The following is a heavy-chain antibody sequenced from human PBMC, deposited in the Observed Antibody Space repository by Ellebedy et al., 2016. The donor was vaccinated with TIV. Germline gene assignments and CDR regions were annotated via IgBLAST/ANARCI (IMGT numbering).Heavy chain of an antibody. CDR2: INSDGSST. CDR3: ARDMPPQWWELLGDDAFDI. V-gene: IGHV3-74*01. D-gene: IGHD1-26*01. J-gene: IGHJ3*02. CDR1: GFTFSSYW. Sequence: GESLKISCAASGFTFSSYWMHWVRQAPGKGLVWVSRINSDGSSTSYADSVKGRFTISRDNAKNTLYLQMNSLRAEDTAVYYCARDMPPQWWELLGDDAFDIWGQGTMVTVSS.